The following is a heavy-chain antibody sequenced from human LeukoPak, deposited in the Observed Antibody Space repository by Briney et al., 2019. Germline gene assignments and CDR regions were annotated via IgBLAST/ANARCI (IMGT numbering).Heavy chain of an antibody. CDR2: ISSSGSTI. Sequence: GGSLRLSCAASVFTFSDYYMSCIRQTPGKGLEWVSYISSSGSTIYYADSVKGRFTISRDNAKNSLYLQMNSLRAEDTAVYYCARDECRQYCGGEDIWGQGSMVTVSS. V-gene: IGHV3-11*01. CDR1: VFTFSDYY. CDR3: ARDECRQYCGGEDI. D-gene: IGHD2-21*01. J-gene: IGHJ3*02.